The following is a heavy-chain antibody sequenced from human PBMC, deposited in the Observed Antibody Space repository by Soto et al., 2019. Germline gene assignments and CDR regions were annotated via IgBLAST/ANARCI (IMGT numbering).Heavy chain of an antibody. V-gene: IGHV4-31*03. CDR2: IYYTGKT. CDR3: ARDRLMATAGTARHYFGLDV. CDR1: GDPLHIGGYY. J-gene: IGHJ6*02. Sequence: SETLSLTCSVSGDPLHIGGYYWTWIRQRPGEGLEWVGYIYYTGKTYYNPSLKSRLTISVDTSKNQFSLNLSSVTAADTAVYYCARDRLMATAGTARHYFGLDVWGQGTTVTVSS. D-gene: IGHD5-18*01.